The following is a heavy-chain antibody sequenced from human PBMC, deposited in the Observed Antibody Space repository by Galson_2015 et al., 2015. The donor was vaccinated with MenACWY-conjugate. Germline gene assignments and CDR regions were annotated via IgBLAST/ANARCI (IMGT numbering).Heavy chain of an antibody. D-gene: IGHD1-1*01. V-gene: IGHV3-48*04. J-gene: IGHJ4*02. CDR2: ISSNSFSI. CDR1: GFTFSRYS. CDR3: ARDQGTGTTPDYFDY. Sequence: SLRLSCAASGFTFSRYSINWVRQAPGKGLEWISYISSNSFSIYYADSVKGRFTISRDNAKNSLYLQMNSLRAEDAAVYYCARDQGTGTTPDYFDYWGQGTLVTVSS.